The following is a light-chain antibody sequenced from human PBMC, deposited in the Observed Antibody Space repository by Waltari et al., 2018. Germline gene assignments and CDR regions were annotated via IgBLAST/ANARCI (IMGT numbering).Light chain of an antibody. Sequence: QSALTQPPSASGPPGQSVTISRTGTNSDVGRYDSVSWYQQHPGEVPRLMIYDVTMRPSGVPDRFSGSKSGNTASLTVSGLQAEDEADYYCCSYAANNNMIFGAGTKLTV. CDR3: CSYAANNNMI. V-gene: IGLV2-8*01. CDR2: DVT. CDR1: NSDVGRYDS. J-gene: IGLJ2*01.